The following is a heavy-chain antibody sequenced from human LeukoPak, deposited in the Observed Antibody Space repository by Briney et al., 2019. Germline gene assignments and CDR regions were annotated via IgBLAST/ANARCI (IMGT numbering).Heavy chain of an antibody. CDR2: IYTSGST. D-gene: IGHD6-13*01. CDR3: ARDGGVELYSSNSELDY. CDR1: GGSISSGSYY. Sequence: PSQTLSLTCTVSGGSISSGSYYWSWIRQPAGKGLEWIGRIYTSGSTNYNPSLKSRVTISVDTSKNQFSLKLSSVTAADTAVYYCARDGGVELYSSNSELDYWGQGTLVTVSS. V-gene: IGHV4-61*02. J-gene: IGHJ4*02.